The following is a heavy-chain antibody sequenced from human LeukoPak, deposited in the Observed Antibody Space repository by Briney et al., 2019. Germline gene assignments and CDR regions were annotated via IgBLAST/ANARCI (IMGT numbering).Heavy chain of an antibody. D-gene: IGHD6-13*01. J-gene: IGHJ4*02. CDR1: GFTFSSYS. Sequence: GGSLRLSCAASGFTFSSYSMNWVRQAPGKGREGVSYISSSSITIYYADSVKGRFAISRDNAKNSLYLQMNSLRAEDTAVYYCARVSGSSWYGHYFDYWGQGTLVTVSS. CDR2: ISSSSITI. CDR3: ARVSGSSWYGHYFDY. V-gene: IGHV3-48*01.